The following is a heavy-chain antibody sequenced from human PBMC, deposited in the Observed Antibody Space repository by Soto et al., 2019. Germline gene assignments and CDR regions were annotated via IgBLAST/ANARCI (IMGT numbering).Heavy chain of an antibody. V-gene: IGHV5-51*01. D-gene: IGHD6-13*01. CDR2: IDPGDSDT. J-gene: IGHJ4*02. CDR1: GYSFTTYW. CDR3: ARLTPGIAPGGRYFDY. Sequence: GESLKISCKGSGYSFTTYWIAWVRQMPGKGLEWMGIIDPGDSDTTYSPSFQGQVTISADKSISTAYMQWNSLKASDTAMYYCARLTPGIAPGGRYFDYWGQGTLVTVS.